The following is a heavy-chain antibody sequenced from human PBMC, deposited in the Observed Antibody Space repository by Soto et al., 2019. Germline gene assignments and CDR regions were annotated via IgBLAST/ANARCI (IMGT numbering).Heavy chain of an antibody. Sequence: SETLSLTCTVSGGSIVSTSYYWGWIRQPPGKGLEWLGRIYYSGRTYYNPSLKSRVTISVDTSKNQFSLMLNSVTAADTAVYYCARRNQYYYDTTGYFDYWGQGTLVTVSS. V-gene: IGHV4-39*01. D-gene: IGHD3-22*01. J-gene: IGHJ4*02. CDR2: IYYSGRT. CDR3: ARRNQYYYDTTGYFDY. CDR1: GGSIVSTSYY.